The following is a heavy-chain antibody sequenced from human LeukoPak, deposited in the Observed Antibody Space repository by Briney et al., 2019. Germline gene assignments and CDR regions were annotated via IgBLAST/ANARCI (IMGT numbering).Heavy chain of an antibody. CDR3: ARRKHSNYPPDY. D-gene: IGHD4-11*01. Sequence: GESLKISCKGSGYTLTNYWIGWVRQMPGKGLEWMGIIFPDDSDTRYSPSFQGQVAISVDKSISTTYLQWSSLKASDTAMYYCARRKHSNYPPDYWGQGTLVSVSS. CDR1: GYTLTNYW. J-gene: IGHJ4*02. CDR2: IFPDDSDT. V-gene: IGHV5-51*01.